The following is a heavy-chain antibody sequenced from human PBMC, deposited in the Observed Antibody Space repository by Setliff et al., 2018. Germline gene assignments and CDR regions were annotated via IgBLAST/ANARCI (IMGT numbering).Heavy chain of an antibody. J-gene: IGHJ6*03. CDR1: GGSISTNSYY. CDR2: MYFSGST. Sequence: SETLSLTCTVSGGSISTNSYYWGWIRQPPGKGLEWIGSMYFSGSTYYNPSLKSRVTISIDKSKNQISLNLTSVTAADTAVYYCARASSGWYSAYYYYMDVWGKGTTVTVSS. CDR3: ARASSGWYSAYYYYMDV. D-gene: IGHD6-19*01. V-gene: IGHV4-39*07.